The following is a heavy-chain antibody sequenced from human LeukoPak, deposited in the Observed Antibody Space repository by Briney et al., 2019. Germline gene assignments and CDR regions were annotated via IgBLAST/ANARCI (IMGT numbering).Heavy chain of an antibody. V-gene: IGHV4-38-2*01. CDR3: ARAPGSGWSD. CDR1: GYSTSSGYY. J-gene: IGHJ4*02. D-gene: IGHD6-19*01. CDR2: ISNSGDT. Sequence: SETLSLTCAVSGYSTSSGYYWGWIRQPPGEGLEWIASISNSGDTYYKPSLKSRVTISLDTFKNQFSLKLTSVTVADTAMYYCARAPGSGWSDWGQGVLVTVSS.